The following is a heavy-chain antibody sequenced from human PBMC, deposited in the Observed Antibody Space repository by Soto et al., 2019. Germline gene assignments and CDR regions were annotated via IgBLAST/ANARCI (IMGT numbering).Heavy chain of an antibody. J-gene: IGHJ5*02. CDR3: ARGRSGILWFGEFSNWFDP. CDR2: TYYRSKWYN. D-gene: IGHD3-10*01. CDR1: GDSVSSNSAA. V-gene: IGHV6-1*01. Sequence: SQTLSLTCVISGDSVSSNSAAWNWIRQSPSRGLEWLGRTYYRSKWYNDYAVSVKSRITINPDTSKNQFSLQLNSVTPEDTAVYYCARGRSGILWFGEFSNWFDPWGQGTLVTVSS.